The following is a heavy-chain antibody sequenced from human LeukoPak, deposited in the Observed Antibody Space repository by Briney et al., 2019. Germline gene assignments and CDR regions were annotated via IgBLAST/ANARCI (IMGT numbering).Heavy chain of an antibody. CDR1: GGSISSSIYH. D-gene: IGHD6-13*01. Sequence: PSETLSLTCTVSGGSISSSIYHWGWIRQTPGKGLEWIGCIYYSGSTYYNPSFKSRVTMSLDTSKNQFSLKLTSVTAADTAVYYCARQLGVKDSSLVNFWGQGTLVTVSS. CDR3: ARQLGVKDSSLVNF. CDR2: IYYSGST. J-gene: IGHJ4*02. V-gene: IGHV4-39*01.